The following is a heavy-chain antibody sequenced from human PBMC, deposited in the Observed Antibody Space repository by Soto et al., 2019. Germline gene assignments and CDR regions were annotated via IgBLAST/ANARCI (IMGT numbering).Heavy chain of an antibody. V-gene: IGHV3-30-3*01. CDR2: ISYDGSNK. CDR1: GFTFSSYA. J-gene: IGHJ6*02. Sequence: HPGGSLRLSCAASGFTFSSYAMHWVRQAPGKGLEWVAVISYDGSNKYYADSVKGRFTISRDNSKNTLYLQMNSLRAEDTAVYYCARDLRMVGGRTRFYGMDVWGQGTTVTVSS. D-gene: IGHD2-15*01. CDR3: ARDLRMVGGRTRFYGMDV.